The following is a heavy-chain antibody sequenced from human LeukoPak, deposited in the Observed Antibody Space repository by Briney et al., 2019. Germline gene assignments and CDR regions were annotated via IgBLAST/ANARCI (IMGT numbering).Heavy chain of an antibody. Sequence: GRSLRLSCAASGFTFSSYAMSWVRQAPGKGLEWVSAISGSGGSTYYADSVRGRFTISRDNSKNTLYLQMNSLRAEDTAVYYCANSLLWFGELLDDAFDIWGQGTMVTVSS. J-gene: IGHJ3*02. CDR2: ISGSGGST. D-gene: IGHD3-10*01. CDR1: GFTFSSYA. V-gene: IGHV3-23*01. CDR3: ANSLLWFGELLDDAFDI.